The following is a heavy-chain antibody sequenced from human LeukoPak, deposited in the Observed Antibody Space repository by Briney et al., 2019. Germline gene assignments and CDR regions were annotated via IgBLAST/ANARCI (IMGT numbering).Heavy chain of an antibody. CDR1: GFTFSNYA. J-gene: IGHJ6*02. D-gene: IGHD3-22*01. Sequence: GGSLRLSCAASGFTFSNYAMTWVRQAPGKGLEWVASINGGGGSTHYADSVKGRFDISRDNSKITLSLQMSSPRAEDTAVYYCAKDHYDGTAYYGYYYGIDVWGQGTTVTVSS. CDR3: AKDHYDGTAYYGYYYGIDV. CDR2: INGGGGST. V-gene: IGHV3-23*01.